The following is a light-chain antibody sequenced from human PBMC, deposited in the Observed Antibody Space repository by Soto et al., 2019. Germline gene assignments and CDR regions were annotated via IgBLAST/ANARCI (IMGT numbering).Light chain of an antibody. J-gene: IGKJ4*01. CDR1: QVISNY. Sequence: DIQMTQSPSSLSAYVGDRVTITCQASQVISNYLNWYQQKPGKAPKLLIYDASNLETGVPSRFSGSGSGTDFTFTISSLQPEDIATYYCQQYDNLPLTFGGGIKVEIK. CDR3: QQYDNLPLT. CDR2: DAS. V-gene: IGKV1-33*01.